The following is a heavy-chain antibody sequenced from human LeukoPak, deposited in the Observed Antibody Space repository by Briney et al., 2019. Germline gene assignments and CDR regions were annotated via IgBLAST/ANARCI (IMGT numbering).Heavy chain of an antibody. V-gene: IGHV4-39*01. CDR1: GGSISSSSYY. CDR2: IYYSGRT. D-gene: IGHD6-13*01. CDR3: ARKEKGSSSRKLDY. Sequence: NSSETLSLTCSVSGGSISSSSYYWGWIRQPPGKGLEWIGSIYYSGRTYYNPSLKSRVTISVDTSKNQLSLKLSSVTAADTAVYYCARKEKGSSSRKLDYWGQGTLVTVSS. J-gene: IGHJ4*02.